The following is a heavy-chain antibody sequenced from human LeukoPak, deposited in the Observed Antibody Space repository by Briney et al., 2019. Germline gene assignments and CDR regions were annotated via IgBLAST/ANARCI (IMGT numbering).Heavy chain of an antibody. CDR2: ISSGGNTE. V-gene: IGHV3-48*03. CDR3: ARDTLNGPFVTSLDY. D-gene: IGHD3-9*01. J-gene: IGHJ4*01. CDR1: GFSFSSHP. Sequence: PGGSLRLSCAASGFSFSSHPMNWVRQAPGKGLEWLSHISSGGNTEYYLDSVRGRFTMSRDNAKNLPFLQMNSLTDEDTAVYYCARDTLNGPFVTSLDYWGHGALVTVSP.